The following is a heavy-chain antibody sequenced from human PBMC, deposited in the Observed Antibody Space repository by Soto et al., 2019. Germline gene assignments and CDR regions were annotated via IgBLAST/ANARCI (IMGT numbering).Heavy chain of an antibody. CDR1: GFTFDDYT. J-gene: IGHJ4*02. Sequence: GGSLRLSCAASGFTFDDYTMHWVRQAPGKGLEWVSLISWDGGSTYYADSVKGRFTISRDNSKNSLYLQMNSLRTEDTALYYCAKDGNSGCYYLLDYWGQGTLVTVSS. V-gene: IGHV3-43*01. D-gene: IGHD1-26*01. CDR3: AKDGNSGCYYLLDY. CDR2: ISWDGGST.